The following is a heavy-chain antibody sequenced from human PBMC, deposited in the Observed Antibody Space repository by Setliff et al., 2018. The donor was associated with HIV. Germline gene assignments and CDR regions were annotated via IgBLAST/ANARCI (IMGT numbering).Heavy chain of an antibody. V-gene: IGHV4-4*07. CDR1: GGSFGVYR. CDR2: IDSSGTT. CDR3: ARDRHSSGLGSYGP. Sequence: ASETLSLTCTISGGSFGVYRWSWIRQSAGRGLEWIGRIDSSGTTDYKPSLKGRVVISVDTSRNQFSLRVTSVTAADTAVYFCARDRHSSGLGSYGPWGPGILVTVSS. D-gene: IGHD3-10*01. J-gene: IGHJ5*02.